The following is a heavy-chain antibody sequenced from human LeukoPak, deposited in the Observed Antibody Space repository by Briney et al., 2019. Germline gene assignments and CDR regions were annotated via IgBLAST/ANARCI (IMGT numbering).Heavy chain of an antibody. J-gene: IGHJ4*02. V-gene: IGHV4-39*07. CDR1: GGSISRNYY. CDR2: IYPSGNT. D-gene: IGHD2-15*01. CDR3: ARSQSCSGGSCYPGY. Sequence: PSETLSLTCSVSGGSISRNYYWGWIRQPPGKGLEWIGSIYPSGNTYYNPSLRSRVSISGDTSKNQLSLKLASVTAADTAVYYCARSQSCSGGSCYPGYWGQGTLVTVSS.